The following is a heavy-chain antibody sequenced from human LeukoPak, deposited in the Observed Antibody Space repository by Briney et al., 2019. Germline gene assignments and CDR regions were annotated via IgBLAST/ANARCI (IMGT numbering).Heavy chain of an antibody. CDR2: ISSSGSTI. J-gene: IGHJ4*02. D-gene: IGHD2-15*01. Sequence: GGSLRLSCAASGFTFSDYYMSWIRQAPGKGLEWVSYISSSGSTIYYADSVKGRFTISRDNAKNSLYLQMNSLRAEDTAVYYCAKDFTSGYCSGGSCYTFDYGGQGTLVTVSS. CDR3: AKDFTSGYCSGGSCYTFDY. V-gene: IGHV3-11*01. CDR1: GFTFSDYY.